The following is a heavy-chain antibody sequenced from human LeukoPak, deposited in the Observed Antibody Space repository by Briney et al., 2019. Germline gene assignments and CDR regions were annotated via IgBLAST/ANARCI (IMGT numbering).Heavy chain of an antibody. CDR1: GFTFSTYV. V-gene: IGHV3-23*01. J-gene: IGHJ5*02. Sequence: GGSLRLSCAASGFTFSTYVMNWVRQAPGKGLEWVSGISGSGGSPYYADSVKGRFTISRDNSKNTVYLQMNSLKAEDTAVYYCAKEHSYGPDWFDPWGQGTLVTVSS. D-gene: IGHD5-18*01. CDR2: ISGSGGSP. CDR3: AKEHSYGPDWFDP.